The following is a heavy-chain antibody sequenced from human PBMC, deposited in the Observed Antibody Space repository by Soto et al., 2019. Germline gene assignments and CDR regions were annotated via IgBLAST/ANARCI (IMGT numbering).Heavy chain of an antibody. J-gene: IGHJ4*01. D-gene: IGHD2-8*01. CDR3: AKLGFVLMELYYFHQ. V-gene: IGHV3-23*01. CDR1: GFTFSSYA. CDR2: ISGNSGKT. Sequence: GGSLRLSCTASGFTFSSYAMSWVRQAPGKELEWVSTISGNSGKTNYAESVRGRFSISRDNSKNTVHLQLDSLRAEDTAVYFCAKLGFVLMELYYFHQWGHGTLVTVSS.